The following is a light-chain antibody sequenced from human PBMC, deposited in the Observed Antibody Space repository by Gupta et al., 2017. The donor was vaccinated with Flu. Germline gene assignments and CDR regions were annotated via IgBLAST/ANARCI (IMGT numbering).Light chain of an antibody. Sequence: EIVLTQSPGTLSLSPGGGATLSRRASQSVGSYLAWYQQKPGQTPRLLIYDASHRAAGIPPRFSGSGSGTEFTLTISNLEPEDFAVYYCQQHRNRPPWTFGQGTKLEIK. CDR1: QSVGSY. CDR2: DAS. CDR3: QQHRNRPPWT. J-gene: IGKJ2*01. V-gene: IGKV3-11*01.